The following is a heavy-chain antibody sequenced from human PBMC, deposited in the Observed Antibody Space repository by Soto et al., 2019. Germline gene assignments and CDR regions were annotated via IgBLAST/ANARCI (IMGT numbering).Heavy chain of an antibody. CDR1: GGSFSGYY. Sequence: PSETLSLTCAVYGGSFSGYYWSWIRQPPGKGLEWIGEINHSGSTNYNPSLKSRVTISVDTSKNHFSLKLSPVSAADTAVYSCASGRRYSYGYSGYWHPGTLVAVST. CDR2: INHSGST. D-gene: IGHD5-18*01. V-gene: IGHV4-34*01. CDR3: ASGRRYSYGYSGY. J-gene: IGHJ4*02.